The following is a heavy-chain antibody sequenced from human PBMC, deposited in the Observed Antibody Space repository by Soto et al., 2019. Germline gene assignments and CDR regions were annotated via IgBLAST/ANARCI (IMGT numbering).Heavy chain of an antibody. CDR2: ISAYNGNT. D-gene: IGHD2-21*02. J-gene: IGHJ5*02. Sequence: ASVKVSCKASGYTFTSYGISWVRQAPGQGLEWMGWISAYNGNTNYEQKLQGRVTMTTDTSTSTAYMELRSLRSDDTAVYYCAINGVVVTPTRLGWFDPWGQGTLVTVSS. CDR1: GYTFTSYG. V-gene: IGHV1-18*01. CDR3: AINGVVVTPTRLGWFDP.